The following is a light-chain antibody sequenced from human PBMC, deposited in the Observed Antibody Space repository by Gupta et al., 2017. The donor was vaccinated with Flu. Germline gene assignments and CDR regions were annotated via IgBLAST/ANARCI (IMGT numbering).Light chain of an antibody. V-gene: IGKV1-9*01. CDR2: AAS. Sequence: IQLTQSPSFLSASVGGRVTITCRASHGISSYLAWYQQNAGKAPKRLIYAASTVQSGVPSRVSGSGSGTEFTRTISSLQPEDFATDYCTQLNSDHLLTFGGGTKVEIK. J-gene: IGKJ4*01. CDR3: TQLNSDHLLT. CDR1: HGISSY.